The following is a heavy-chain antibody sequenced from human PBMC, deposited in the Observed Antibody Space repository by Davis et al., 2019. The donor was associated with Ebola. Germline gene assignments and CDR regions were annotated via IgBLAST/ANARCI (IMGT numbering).Heavy chain of an antibody. CDR2: ISTGNGNA. Sequence: AASVKVSCKASGYTFTSYGISWVRQAPGQRLEWMGWISTGNGNARYSQKFQGRVTITRDTSATTAYMELSSLRSEGTAVYYCARLGTSADYYAMDVWGQGTTVTVSS. V-gene: IGHV1-3*04. CDR1: GYTFTSYG. CDR3: ARLGTSADYYAMDV. J-gene: IGHJ6*02.